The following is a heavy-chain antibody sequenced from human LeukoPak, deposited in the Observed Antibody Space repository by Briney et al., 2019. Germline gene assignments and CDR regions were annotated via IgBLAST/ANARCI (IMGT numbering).Heavy chain of an antibody. D-gene: IGHD3-10*01. CDR3: AKDSAHLPMVRGVYLDY. Sequence: GGSLKLSCAASGFTFSSYAMSWVRQAPGKGLEWVSAISGSGGSTYYADSVKGRFTISRDNSKNTLYLQMNSLRAEDTAVYYCAKDSAHLPMVRGVYLDYWGQGTLVTVSS. J-gene: IGHJ4*02. CDR1: GFTFSSYA. V-gene: IGHV3-23*01. CDR2: ISGSGGST.